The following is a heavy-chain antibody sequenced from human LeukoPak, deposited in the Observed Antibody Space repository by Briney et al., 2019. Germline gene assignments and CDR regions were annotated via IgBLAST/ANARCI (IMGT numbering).Heavy chain of an antibody. D-gene: IGHD2-2*01. V-gene: IGHV3-7*01. Sequence: PGGSLRLSCAASGFTFSSYWMSWVRQAPGKGLEWVANIKQDGSEKYYVDSVKGRFTISRDNSKNTLYLQMNSLRAEDTAVYYCANRWDSGSTYQPLLYLDYWGQGTLVTVSS. CDR2: IKQDGSEK. CDR1: GFTFSSYW. J-gene: IGHJ4*02. CDR3: ANRWDSGSTYQPLLYLDY.